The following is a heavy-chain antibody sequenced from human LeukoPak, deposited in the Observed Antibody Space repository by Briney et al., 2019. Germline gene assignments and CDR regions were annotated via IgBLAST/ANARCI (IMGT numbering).Heavy chain of an antibody. CDR3: ARSLYNWNLY. V-gene: IGHV3-23*01. CDR1: GFTFSNYA. J-gene: IGHJ4*02. CDR2: ISSSAANT. Sequence: GGSLTLSCAASGFTFSNYAMSWVRQAPGKGLEWVSSISSSAANTNYADSVKGRFTISRDNAKNSLYLQMNSLRAEDTAVYYCARSLYNWNLYWGQGTLVTVSS. D-gene: IGHD1-7*01.